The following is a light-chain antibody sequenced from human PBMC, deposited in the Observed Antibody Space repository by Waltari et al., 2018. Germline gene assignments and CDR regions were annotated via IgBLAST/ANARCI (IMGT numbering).Light chain of an antibody. CDR1: KLGNTF. Sequence: SYELTQPPSVSVSPGQTASITCSGDKLGNTFAYWYQQRPGQSPVMLIYQDNKRPSGIPERFSGSNSGNTATLTISGTQAMDEADYYCQAWDSRTVVFGGGTKLTVL. V-gene: IGLV3-1*01. J-gene: IGLJ2*01. CDR3: QAWDSRTVV. CDR2: QDN.